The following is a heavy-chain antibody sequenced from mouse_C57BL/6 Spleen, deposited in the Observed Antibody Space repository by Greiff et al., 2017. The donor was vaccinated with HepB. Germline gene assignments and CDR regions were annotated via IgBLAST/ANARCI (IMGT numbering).Heavy chain of an antibody. Sequence: VQLQQSGPELVKPGASVKISCKASGYTFTDYYMNWVKQSHGKSLEWIGDINPNNGGTSYNQKFKGKATLTVDKSSSTAYMELRSLTSEDSAVYYCAISTMITTDLYYYAMDYWGQGTSVTVSS. CDR2: INPNNGGT. V-gene: IGHV1-26*01. CDR1: GYTFTDYY. D-gene: IGHD2-4*01. CDR3: AISTMITTDLYYYAMDY. J-gene: IGHJ4*01.